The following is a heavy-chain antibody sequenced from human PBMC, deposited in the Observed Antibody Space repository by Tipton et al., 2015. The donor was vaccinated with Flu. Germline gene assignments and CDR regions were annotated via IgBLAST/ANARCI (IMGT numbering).Heavy chain of an antibody. D-gene: IGHD6-13*01. CDR3: ARCDLTSSTWYPYGMDV. CDR1: GDSINSRYY. CDR2: IAQSGST. J-gene: IGHJ6*02. V-gene: IGHV4-4*02. Sequence: TLSLTCSVSGDSINSRYYWGWIRQPPGKGLEGNGEIAQSGSTNYNPSLKSRVTISVDKSKNQFSLKLSSVSAADTAVYYCARCDLTSSTWYPYGMDVWGQGTTVTVSS.